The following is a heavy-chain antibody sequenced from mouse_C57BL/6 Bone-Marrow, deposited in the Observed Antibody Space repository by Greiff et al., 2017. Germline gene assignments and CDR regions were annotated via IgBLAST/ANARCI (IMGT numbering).Heavy chain of an antibody. V-gene: IGHV7-1*01. CDR2: SRNKANDYTT. CDR3: ARDAYYGRSYEYYAMDY. CDR1: GFTFSDFY. J-gene: IGHJ4*01. D-gene: IGHD1-1*01. Sequence: EVTLVESGGGLVQSGRSLRLSCATSGFTFSDFYMEWVRQAPGKGLEWIAASRNKANDYTTEYSASVKGRFIVSRDTSQRIHSLQMNALRAEDMAIDYCARDAYYGRSYEYYAMDYWGQGTSVTVSS.